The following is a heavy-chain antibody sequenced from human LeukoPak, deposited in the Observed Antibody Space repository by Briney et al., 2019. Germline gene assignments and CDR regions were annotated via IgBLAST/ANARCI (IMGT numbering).Heavy chain of an antibody. V-gene: IGHV1-18*04. J-gene: IGHJ5*02. CDR1: GYTFTSYG. CDR2: ISAYNGNT. D-gene: IGHD3-10*01. Sequence: ASVKVSCTASGYTFTSYGISWVRQAPGQGLEGMGWISAYNGNTNYAQKLHGRVTMTTDTSTSTAYMELRSLRADDTAVYYCARGGFGEFNWFDPWGQGTLVTVSS. CDR3: ARGGFGEFNWFDP.